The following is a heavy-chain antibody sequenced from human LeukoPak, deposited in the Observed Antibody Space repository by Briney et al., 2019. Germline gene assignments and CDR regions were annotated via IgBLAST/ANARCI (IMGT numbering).Heavy chain of an antibody. CDR2: INPNNGGT. CDR1: GYTFIDYQ. D-gene: IGHD1-26*01. CDR3: AREWELNTQTDGMDV. J-gene: IGHJ6*02. V-gene: IGHV1-2*02. Sequence: ASVKVSSKASGYTFIDYQMHWLRQAPGQGLEWMGWINPNNGGTNYAQKFQGRVTMTRDTSIRTAYMEVSSLRSDDTAVYYCAREWELNTQTDGMDVWGQGTSVTVSS.